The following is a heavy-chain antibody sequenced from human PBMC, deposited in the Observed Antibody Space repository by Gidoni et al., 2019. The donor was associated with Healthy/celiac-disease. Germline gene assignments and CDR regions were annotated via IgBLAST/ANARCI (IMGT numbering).Heavy chain of an antibody. CDR3: ARKSDGIVVVPAAMGGYYYYGMDV. D-gene: IGHD2-2*01. CDR2: ILPIFGTA. CDR1: GGTFSSYA. J-gene: IGHJ6*02. Sequence: QVQLVQSGAEVKTPGSSVTVSCKASGGTFSSYAISWVRQAPGPGLEWMGGILPIFGTANYAQKFQGRVTITADESTSTAYMELSSLRSEDTAVYYCARKSDGIVVVPAAMGGYYYYGMDVWGQGTTVTVSS. V-gene: IGHV1-69*01.